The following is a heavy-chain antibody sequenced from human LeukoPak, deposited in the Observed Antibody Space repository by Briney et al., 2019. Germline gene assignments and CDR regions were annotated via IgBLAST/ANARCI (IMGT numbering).Heavy chain of an antibody. CDR1: GGSFSGYY. V-gene: IGHV4-34*01. J-gene: IGHJ6*03. CDR3: ALKAAGYYYYMDV. Sequence: PSETLSLTCAVYGGSFSGYYWSWIRQPPGKGLEWIGEINHSGSTNYNPSLESRVTISVDTSKNQFSLKLSSVTAADTAVYYCALKAAGYYYYMDVWGKGTTVTVSS. D-gene: IGHD6-13*01. CDR2: INHSGST.